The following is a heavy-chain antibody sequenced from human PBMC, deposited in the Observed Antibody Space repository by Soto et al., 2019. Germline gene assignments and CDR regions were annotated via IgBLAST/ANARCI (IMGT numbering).Heavy chain of an antibody. D-gene: IGHD1-26*01. Sequence: QGQLKESGPGLVKPSQTLSLTCSVSGGSIGSGDYYWSWVRQSPGKGLEWIGYIYYTGNTYYNPSLGSRVTFSVDTSQNQLSLRLSDVTVADTAVYYCARDSRRRADSGTRPLYYFDYWGQGTLVTVSS. J-gene: IGHJ4*02. CDR1: GGSIGSGDYY. CDR3: ARDSRRRADSGTRPLYYFDY. V-gene: IGHV4-30-4*01. CDR2: IYYTGNT.